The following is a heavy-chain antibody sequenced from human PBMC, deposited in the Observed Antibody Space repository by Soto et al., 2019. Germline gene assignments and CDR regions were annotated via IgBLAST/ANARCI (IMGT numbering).Heavy chain of an antibody. Sequence: QLHLVQSGSEVKKPGSSVRVSCKTSGGTLSNYGLSWVRLAPGQGLEWMGGILPVFGTSNYAQKFQDRLTITADESTNTAYMALTRLTSDDTAVYYCAREPSRYQSYYFDYWGQGTLVTVSS. J-gene: IGHJ4*02. V-gene: IGHV1-69*12. CDR3: AREPSRYQSYYFDY. CDR1: GGTLSNYG. D-gene: IGHD2-2*01. CDR2: ILPVFGTS.